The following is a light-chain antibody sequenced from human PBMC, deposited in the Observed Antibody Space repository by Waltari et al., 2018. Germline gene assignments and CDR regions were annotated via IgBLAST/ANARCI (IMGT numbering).Light chain of an antibody. CDR1: SLRTYS. J-gene: IGLJ2*01. CDR3: ASRDPTANAVV. V-gene: IGLV3-19*01. CDR2: STD. Sequence: SSELTQDPAVSVALGQTVRITCQGDSLRTYSADWSQQRPGQAPILVLFSTDDRPSGIPDRFSGSSSRDTASLTITGTQAEDEADYYCASRDPTANAVVFGGGTKLTVL.